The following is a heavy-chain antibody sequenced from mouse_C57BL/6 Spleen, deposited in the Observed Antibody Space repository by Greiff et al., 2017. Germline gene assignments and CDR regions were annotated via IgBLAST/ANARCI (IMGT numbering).Heavy chain of an antibody. CDR1: GYTFTNYW. D-gene: IGHD1-1*01. CDR3: ARKTTVAFDY. J-gene: IGHJ2*01. CDR2: IYPGGGYT. V-gene: IGHV1-63*01. Sequence: VKLMESGAELVRPGTSVKMSCKASGYTFTNYWIGWAKQRPGHGLEWIGDIYPGGGYTNYNEKFKGKATLTADKSSSTAYMQFSSLTSEDSAIYYCARKTTVAFDYWGQGTTLTVSS.